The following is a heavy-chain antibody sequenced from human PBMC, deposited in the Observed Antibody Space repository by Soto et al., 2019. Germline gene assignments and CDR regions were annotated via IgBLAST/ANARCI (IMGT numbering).Heavy chain of an antibody. CDR3: ARENRGYSYGDTGDY. CDR1: GYTFTRYG. Sequence: ASVKVSCKASGYTFTRYGISWVRQAPGQGLEWMGWISAYNGNTNYAQKLQGRVTMTTDTSTSTAYMELRSLRSDDTAVYYCARENRGYSYGDTGDYWGQRPLVTVSS. V-gene: IGHV1-18*01. CDR2: ISAYNGNT. D-gene: IGHD5-18*01. J-gene: IGHJ4*02.